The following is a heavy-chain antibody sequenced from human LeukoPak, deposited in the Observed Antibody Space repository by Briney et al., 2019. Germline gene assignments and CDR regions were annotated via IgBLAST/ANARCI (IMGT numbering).Heavy chain of an antibody. CDR2: ISYTGST. CDR3: ARVDGYPNNWFDP. Sequence: SETLSLTCTVSGGSISRYYWSWIRQPPGKGLEWIGYISYTGSTTYNSSLKSRVTISLDTSQNQFSLKLTSVTAADTAVYYCARVDGYPNNWFDPWGQGTLVTVSS. D-gene: IGHD5-24*01. J-gene: IGHJ5*02. CDR1: GGSISRYY. V-gene: IGHV4-59*01.